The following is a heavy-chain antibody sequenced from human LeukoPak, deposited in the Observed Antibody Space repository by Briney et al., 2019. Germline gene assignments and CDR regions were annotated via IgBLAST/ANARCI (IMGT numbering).Heavy chain of an antibody. CDR2: IRYDGSNK. J-gene: IGHJ4*02. CDR1: GFTFSSYG. CDR3: AKDKRSYGMEYYFDY. Sequence: GGSLRLSCAASGFTFSSYGMHWVRQAPGKGLEWVAFIRYDGSNKYYADSVKGRFTISRDNSKNTLYLQMNSLRAEDTAVYYCAKDKRSYGMEYYFDYWGQGTLVTVSS. D-gene: IGHD5-18*01. V-gene: IGHV3-30*02.